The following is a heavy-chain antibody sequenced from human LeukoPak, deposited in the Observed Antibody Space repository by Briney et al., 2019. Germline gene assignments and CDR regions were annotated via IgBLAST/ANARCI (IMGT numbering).Heavy chain of an antibody. CDR2: ISAYNGNT. Sequence: ASVKVSCKASGYTFTSYGISWVRQAPGQGLEWMGWISAYNGNTNYAQKLQGRVTMTRNTSISTAYMELSSLRSEDTAVYYCARGRGIVVVKGNWFDPWGQGTLVTVSS. D-gene: IGHD3-22*01. CDR3: ARGRGIVVVKGNWFDP. CDR1: GYTFTSYG. V-gene: IGHV1-18*01. J-gene: IGHJ5*02.